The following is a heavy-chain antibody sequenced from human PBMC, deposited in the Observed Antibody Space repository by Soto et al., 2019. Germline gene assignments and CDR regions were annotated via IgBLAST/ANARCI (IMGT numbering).Heavy chain of an antibody. J-gene: IGHJ6*02. V-gene: IGHV3-74*01. D-gene: IGHD3-10*01. CDR1: GFTFSDYW. CDR2: INGDGSRS. CDR3: ARGIRGKYGMDV. Sequence: VQLVESGGGLVQPGGSLRLSCATSGFTFSDYWIHWVRQAPGKGLVWVSRINGDGSRSDYADSVKGRFTIYRDNAENTVYLQMNSLSAEDTAVYFCARGIRGKYGMDVWGHGTTIPVSS.